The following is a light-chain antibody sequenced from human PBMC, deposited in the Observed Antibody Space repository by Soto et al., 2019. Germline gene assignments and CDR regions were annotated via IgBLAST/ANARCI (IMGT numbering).Light chain of an antibody. Sequence: QSVLTQPASVSESPGPSIALLCTGTSSDVGGSNSVSWYQQHPNKTPKLLIHDVSNRPSGVSSLFSGSKADNTASLSISGLQADDEADYYCSSYIGSGSYVFGTGTKLTVL. V-gene: IGLV2-14*01. CDR1: SSDVGGSNS. CDR3: SSYIGSGSYV. CDR2: DVS. J-gene: IGLJ1*01.